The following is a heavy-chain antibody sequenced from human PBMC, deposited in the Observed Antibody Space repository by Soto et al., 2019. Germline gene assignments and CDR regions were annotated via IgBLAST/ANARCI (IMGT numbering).Heavy chain of an antibody. CDR3: AHIGGSANYYPNYFDY. CDR1: GFSLNTSGVG. J-gene: IGHJ4*02. D-gene: IGHD3-10*01. Sequence: QITLKESGPPLVNPTQTLTLTCTFSGFSLNTSGVGVTWIRQPPGKALDWLALIYWDDDKRYSPSLKTRLTITKDTSRNQVVLTMTDMDPLDTATYYCAHIGGSANYYPNYFDYWGQGSLVTVSS. V-gene: IGHV2-5*02. CDR2: IYWDDDK.